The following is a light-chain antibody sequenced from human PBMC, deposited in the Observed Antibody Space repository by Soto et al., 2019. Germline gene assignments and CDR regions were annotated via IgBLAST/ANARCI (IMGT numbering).Light chain of an antibody. J-gene: IGKJ2*01. CDR1: QSVSSY. Sequence: EIVLTQSPATLSLSPGERATLSCRASQSVSSYLAWYQHKPGQAPRLLIYGASNRTTDIPARFRGRGSETDCTLPISSLESGDSAVDYCQQREKWPRTFGQGTKLEIK. CDR2: GAS. CDR3: QQREKWPRT. V-gene: IGKV3-11*01.